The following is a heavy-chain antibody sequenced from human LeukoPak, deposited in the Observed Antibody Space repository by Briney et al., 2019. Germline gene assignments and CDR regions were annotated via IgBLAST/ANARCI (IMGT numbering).Heavy chain of an antibody. Sequence: PGGSLRLSCAASGFTFSSYSMNWVRQAPGKGLEWVSSISSSSSYIYYADSVKGRFTISGDNSKNTLYLQMNSLRAEDTAVYYCARDISSCPCRLCGMDVWGQGTTVTVSS. CDR1: GFTFSSYS. J-gene: IGHJ6*02. D-gene: IGHD2-2*01. CDR2: ISSSSSYI. CDR3: ARDISSCPCRLCGMDV. V-gene: IGHV3-21*04.